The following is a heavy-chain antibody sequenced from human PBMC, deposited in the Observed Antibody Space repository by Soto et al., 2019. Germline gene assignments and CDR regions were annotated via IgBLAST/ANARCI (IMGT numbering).Heavy chain of an antibody. CDR3: ARGTWGISWPNFFDY. Sequence: ESGGGLIHPGGSLRLSCTAPEFSVTSNYMSWVRQAPGKGLEWVSLMYAGGSTSYAESVKGRFTVSRDNSNNTLFLQLNSLRVEDTAVYYCARGTWGISWPNFFDYWGQGVLVTVSS. J-gene: IGHJ4*02. V-gene: IGHV3-53*01. D-gene: IGHD6-13*01. CDR2: MYAGGST. CDR1: EFSVTSNY.